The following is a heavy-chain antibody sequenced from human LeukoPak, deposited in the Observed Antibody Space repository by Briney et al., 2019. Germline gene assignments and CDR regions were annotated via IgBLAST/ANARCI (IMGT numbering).Heavy chain of an antibody. CDR1: GFTFSSYA. Sequence: PGGSLRLSCAASGFTFSSYAMSRVRQAPGKGLEWVSSISSSSSYIYYADSVKGRFTISRDNAKNSLYLQMNSLRAEDTAVYYCARWRIWGVDVWGKGTTVTISS. V-gene: IGHV3-21*01. J-gene: IGHJ6*04. CDR3: ARWRIWGVDV. CDR2: ISSSSSYI. D-gene: IGHD2-15*01.